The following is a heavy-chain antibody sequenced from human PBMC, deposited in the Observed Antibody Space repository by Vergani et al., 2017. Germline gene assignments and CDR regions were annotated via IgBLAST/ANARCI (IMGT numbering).Heavy chain of an antibody. D-gene: IGHD1-26*01. CDR3: ARLVGATDY. J-gene: IGHJ4*02. CDR2: ISYDGSNK. V-gene: IGHV3-30*04. CDR1: GFTFSSSA. Sequence: QVQLVESGGGVVQPGRSLRLSCAASGFTFSSSAMHWVRQAPGKGLEWVAVISYDGSNKYYADSVKGRFTISRDNSKNTLYLQMNSLRAEDTAVYYCARLVGATDYWGQGTLVTVSS.